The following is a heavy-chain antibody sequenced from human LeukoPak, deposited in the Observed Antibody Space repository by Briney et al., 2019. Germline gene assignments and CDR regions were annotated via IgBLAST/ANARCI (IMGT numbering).Heavy chain of an antibody. CDR2: ISAYNGNT. CDR3: ARGGYYYDSSGTYLFDY. D-gene: IGHD3-22*01. J-gene: IGHJ4*02. CDR1: GYTFTSYG. Sequence: ASVKVSCKASGYTFTSYGISWVRQAPGQGLEWMGWISAYNGNTNYAQKLQGRVTMTTDTSTSTAYMELRSLRSDDTAVYYCARGGYYYDSSGTYLFDYWGQGTLVTVSS. V-gene: IGHV1-18*01.